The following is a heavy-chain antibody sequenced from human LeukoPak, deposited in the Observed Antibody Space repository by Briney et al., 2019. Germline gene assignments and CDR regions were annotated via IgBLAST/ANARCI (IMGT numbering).Heavy chain of an antibody. Sequence: GGSLRLSCAASGFTFSSYGMHWVRQAPGKGLEWVAVIWYDGSNKYYADSVKGRFTISRDNSKNTLNLQMNSLRAEDTAVYYCARVNYYYYYGMDVWGQGTTVTVSS. V-gene: IGHV3-33*01. CDR2: IWYDGSNK. J-gene: IGHJ6*02. CDR3: ARVNYYYYYGMDV. D-gene: IGHD4-23*01. CDR1: GFTFSSYG.